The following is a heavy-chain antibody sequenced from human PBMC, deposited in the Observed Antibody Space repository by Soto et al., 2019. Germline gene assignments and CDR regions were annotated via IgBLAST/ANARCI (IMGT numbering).Heavy chain of an antibody. CDR1: GGTFSSYT. D-gene: IGHD3-3*01. Sequence: ASVKVSCKASGGTFSSYTISWVRQAPGQGLEWMGRIIPILGIANYAQKYQGRVTITADKSASTAYMELRSLRSEDTAVYYCARDPAKIDFLSCYYTGIKTTRQVNYYYGMDVWGQGTTVTVSS. J-gene: IGHJ6*02. CDR2: IIPILGIA. CDR3: ARDPAKIDFLSCYYTGIKTTRQVNYYYGMDV. V-gene: IGHV1-69*04.